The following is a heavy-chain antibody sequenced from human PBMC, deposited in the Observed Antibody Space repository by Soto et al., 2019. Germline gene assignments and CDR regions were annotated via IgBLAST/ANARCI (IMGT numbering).Heavy chain of an antibody. CDR1: GSNFAGYC. D-gene: IGHD2-15*01. CDR3: ARGRVSTPPFDY. Sequence: GESLKISGKGSGSNFAGYCIAWVRQRPGKGLELMGIIYPSDSDTRYRPSFQGQVTISADKSISSAYLQWSSLRASDTAMYYCARGRVSTPPFDYWGQGT. CDR2: IYPSDSDT. J-gene: IGHJ4*02. V-gene: IGHV5-51*01.